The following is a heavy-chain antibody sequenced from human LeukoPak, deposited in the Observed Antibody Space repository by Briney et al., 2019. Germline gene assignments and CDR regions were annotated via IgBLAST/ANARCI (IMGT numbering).Heavy chain of an antibody. CDR2: INPNSGGT. D-gene: IGHD3-10*01. Sequence: ASVKVSCKASGYTFTGYYLHWVRQAPGQGLECMGWINPNSGGTNYAQKFQGRVTMTRDTSISTAYMELRSLRSDDTAVYYCARVPRGSGSLFDYWGQGTLVTVSS. CDR3: ARVPRGSGSLFDY. V-gene: IGHV1-2*02. J-gene: IGHJ4*02. CDR1: GYTFTGYY.